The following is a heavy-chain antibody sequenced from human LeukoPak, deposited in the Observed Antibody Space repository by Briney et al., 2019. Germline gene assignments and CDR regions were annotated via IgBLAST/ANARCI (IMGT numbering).Heavy chain of an antibody. V-gene: IGHV4-61*02. D-gene: IGHD3-22*01. J-gene: IGHJ4*02. Sequence: SQTLSLTCTVSGGSISSGSYYWSWIRQPAGKGLEWIGRIYTSGSTNYNPSLKGRVTISVDTSKNQFSLKLSSVTAADTAVYYCARDQPNYYDSSGQFDYWGQGTLVTVSS. CDR2: IYTSGST. CDR3: ARDQPNYYDSSGQFDY. CDR1: GGSISSGSYY.